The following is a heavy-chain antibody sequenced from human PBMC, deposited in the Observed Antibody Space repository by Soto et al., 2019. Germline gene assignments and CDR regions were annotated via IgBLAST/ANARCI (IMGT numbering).Heavy chain of an antibody. CDR2: IKHDGSDK. J-gene: IGHJ4*02. CDR3: ATPSRAGEALY. V-gene: IGHV3-7*01. D-gene: IGHD3-16*01. Sequence: EVQLVESGGGLVQPGGSLRLSCAASGFTFSYYWMGWVRQAPGKGLEWVATIKHDGSDKYYVDSVKGRFTISRDNAKNSLYLQMESVSTEDTAVYYCATPSRAGEALYWGQGTLVTVSS. CDR1: GFTFSYYW.